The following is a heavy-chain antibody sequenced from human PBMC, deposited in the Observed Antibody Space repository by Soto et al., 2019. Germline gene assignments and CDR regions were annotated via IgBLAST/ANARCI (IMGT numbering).Heavy chain of an antibody. J-gene: IGHJ4*02. V-gene: IGHV4-39*01. CDR1: GDSIISSSYF. CDR3: ARRNPSSPYFDY. Sequence: SETLSLTCTVSGDSIISSSYFWGWIRQPPGKGLEWIGSIYHTGTTYYNPSLKSPVIMSVDTSKNQFSLDLNSVTAADTAVYYCARRNPSSPYFDYWGRGTLVTVSS. D-gene: IGHD4-4*01. CDR2: IYHTGTT.